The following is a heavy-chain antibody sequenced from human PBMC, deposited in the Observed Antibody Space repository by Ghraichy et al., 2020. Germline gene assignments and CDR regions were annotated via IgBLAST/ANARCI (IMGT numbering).Heavy chain of an antibody. V-gene: IGHV3-13*01. CDR3: ARWSSGPRYCSSTSCYFYYYGMDV. D-gene: IGHD2-2*01. CDR2: IGTAGDT. CDR1: GFTFSSYD. Sequence: GESLNISCAASGFTFSSYDMHWVRQATGKGLEWVSAIGTAGDTYYPGSVKGRFTISRENAKNSLYLQMNSLRAGDTAVYYCARWSSGPRYCSSTSCYFYYYGMDVWGQGTTVTVSS. J-gene: IGHJ6*02.